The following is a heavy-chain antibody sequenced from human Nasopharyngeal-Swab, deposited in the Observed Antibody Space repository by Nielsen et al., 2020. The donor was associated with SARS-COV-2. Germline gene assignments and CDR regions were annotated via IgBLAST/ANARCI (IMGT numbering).Heavy chain of an antibody. CDR1: GFTFSGYW. CDR2: IKQDGSEK. Sequence: GESLKISCAASGFTFSGYWMSWVRQAPGKGLEWVANIKQDGSEKYYVDSVKGRFTISRDNAKNSLYLQMNSLRAEDTAVYYCAREYCSSTSCYGDWFDPWGQGTLVTVSS. CDR3: AREYCSSTSCYGDWFDP. V-gene: IGHV3-7*01. D-gene: IGHD2-2*01. J-gene: IGHJ5*02.